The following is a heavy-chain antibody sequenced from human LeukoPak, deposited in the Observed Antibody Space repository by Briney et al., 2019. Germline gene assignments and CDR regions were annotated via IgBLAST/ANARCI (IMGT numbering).Heavy chain of an antibody. J-gene: IGHJ4*02. V-gene: IGHV4-39*01. CDR3: ARQPSYYYDSSGYYSVYYFDY. D-gene: IGHD3-22*01. CDR2: IYYSGST. CDR1: GGSISSSSSY. Sequence: SETLSLTCTVSGGSISSSSSYWGWIRQPPGKGLEWIGSIYYSGSTYYTPSLKSRVTISVDTSKNQFSLKLSSVTAADTAVYYCARQPSYYYDSSGYYSVYYFDYWGQGTLVTVSS.